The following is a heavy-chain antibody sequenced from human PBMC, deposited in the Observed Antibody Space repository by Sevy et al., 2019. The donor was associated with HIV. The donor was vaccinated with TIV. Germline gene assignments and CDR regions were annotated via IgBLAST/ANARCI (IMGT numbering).Heavy chain of an antibody. CDR3: ASLPYYDYVWGSYRYYYYYGMDV. CDR1: GYTFTSYD. CDR2: MNPNSGNT. J-gene: IGHJ6*02. V-gene: IGHV1-8*01. Sequence: ASVKVSCKASGYTFTSYDINWVRQATGQGLEWMGWMNPNSGNTGYAQKFQGRVTMTRNTSISTAYMELRSLRSEDTAVYYCASLPYYDYVWGSYRYYYYYGMDVWGQGTTVTVSS. D-gene: IGHD3-16*02.